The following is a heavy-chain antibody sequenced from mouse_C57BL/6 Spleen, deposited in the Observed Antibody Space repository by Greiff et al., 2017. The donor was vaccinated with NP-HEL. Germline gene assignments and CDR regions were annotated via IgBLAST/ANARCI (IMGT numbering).Heavy chain of an antibody. Sequence: EVKLQESGGGLVKPGGSLKLSCAASGFTFSDYGMHWVRQAPEKGLEWVAYISSGSSTIYYADTVKGRFTISRDNAKNTLFLQMTSLRSEDTAMDYCARQDGYPAWFAYWGQGTLVTVSA. CDR3: ARQDGYPAWFAY. CDR2: ISSGSSTI. V-gene: IGHV5-17*01. J-gene: IGHJ3*01. D-gene: IGHD2-3*01. CDR1: GFTFSDYG.